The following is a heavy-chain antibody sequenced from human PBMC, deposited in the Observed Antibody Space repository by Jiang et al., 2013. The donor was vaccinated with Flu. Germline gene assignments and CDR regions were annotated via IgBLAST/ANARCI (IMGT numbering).Heavy chain of an antibody. CDR2: SITWEH. V-gene: IGHV4-31*02. CDR3: AREVRVVTGYYDSGSPGAFDI. J-gene: IGHJ3*02. D-gene: IGHD3-10*01. Sequence: KGLDGLGTSITWEHYXNRLKSRVTISVDTSKDQFSLKLSSVTAADTAVYYCAREVRVVTGYYDSGSPGAFDIWGQGTMVIVSS.